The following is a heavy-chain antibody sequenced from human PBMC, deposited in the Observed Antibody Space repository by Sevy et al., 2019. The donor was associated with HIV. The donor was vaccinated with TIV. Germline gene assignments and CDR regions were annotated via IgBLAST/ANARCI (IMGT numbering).Heavy chain of an antibody. Sequence: GGSLRLSCAASGFTFSSYWMHWVRQAPGKGLVWVSRINSDGSSTDYADSVKGRFTISRDNAKNTLYLQMNSLRAEDTAVYYGARDLGATLRIAVAAYFDYWGQGTLVTVSS. CDR2: INSDGSST. CDR3: ARDLGATLRIAVAAYFDY. D-gene: IGHD6-19*01. J-gene: IGHJ4*02. CDR1: GFTFSSYW. V-gene: IGHV3-74*01.